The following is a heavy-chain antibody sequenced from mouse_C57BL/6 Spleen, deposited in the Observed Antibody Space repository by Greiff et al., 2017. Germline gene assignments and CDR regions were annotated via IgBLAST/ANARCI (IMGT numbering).Heavy chain of an antibody. CDR2: ISSGGSYT. CDR3: ARLPLANWDGYFDV. J-gene: IGHJ1*03. Sequence: EVHLVESGGDLVKPGGSLKLSCAASGFTFSSYGMSWVRQTPDKRLEWVATISSGGSYTYYPDSVKGRVTISRDNAKNTLYLQMSSLKSEDTAMYYCARLPLANWDGYFDVWGTGTTVTVSS. V-gene: IGHV5-6*01. D-gene: IGHD4-1*01. CDR1: GFTFSSYG.